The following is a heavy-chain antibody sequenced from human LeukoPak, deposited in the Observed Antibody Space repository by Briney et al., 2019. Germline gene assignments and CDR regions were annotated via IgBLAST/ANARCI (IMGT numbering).Heavy chain of an antibody. CDR2: IGTAGDT. J-gene: IGHJ3*02. V-gene: IGHV3-13*01. CDR3: ARDGRSVDALDI. CDR1: GFTFSSYD. D-gene: IGHD6-6*01. Sequence: GGSLRLSCAASGFTFSSYDMHWVRQATGKGLEWVSAIGTAGDTYYPGSVKGRFTISRDNAKSTLYLQMNSLRGEDTAVYYCARDGRSVDALDIWGQGTMVTVSS.